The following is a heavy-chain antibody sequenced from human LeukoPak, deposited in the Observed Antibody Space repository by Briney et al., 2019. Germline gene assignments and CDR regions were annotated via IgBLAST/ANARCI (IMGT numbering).Heavy chain of an antibody. V-gene: IGHV1-2*02. Sequence: ASVKVSCKASGYSFTDFYIHWVRQAPGQGLEWMGWINPNSGGTNYAQKFQGRVTMTRDTSISTAYMELSRLRSDDTAVYYCAREVRGAVAGGFDYWGQGTLVTVSS. CDR1: GYSFTDFY. CDR3: AREVRGAVAGGFDY. J-gene: IGHJ4*02. CDR2: INPNSGGT. D-gene: IGHD6-19*01.